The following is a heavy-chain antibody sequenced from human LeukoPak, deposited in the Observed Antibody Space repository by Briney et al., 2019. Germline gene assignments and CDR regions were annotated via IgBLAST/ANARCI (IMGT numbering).Heavy chain of an antibody. Sequence: SETLSLTCTVSGGSISSSSYYWGWIRQPPGKGLEWIGSIYYSGSTYYNPSLKSRVTISVDTSKNQFSLKLSSVTAADTAVYYCARDHARSGWLPTYYFDYWGQGTLVTVSS. CDR3: ARDHARSGWLPTYYFDY. CDR2: IYYSGST. V-gene: IGHV4-39*07. J-gene: IGHJ4*02. CDR1: GGSISSSSYY. D-gene: IGHD5-24*01.